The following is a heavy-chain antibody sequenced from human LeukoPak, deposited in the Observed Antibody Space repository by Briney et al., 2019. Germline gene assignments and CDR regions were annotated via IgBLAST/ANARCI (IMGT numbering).Heavy chain of an antibody. J-gene: IGHJ4*02. Sequence: ASETLSLTCTVSGYSISSSSNYWGWIRQPPGKGLEWIGNIYNRGSTYYNPSLKSRVTISVDTSKNQFSLNLSSVTAADTAVYYCARHREYCSNITCYPFDFDYWGQGTLVTVSS. CDR1: GYSISSSSNY. CDR3: ARHREYCSNITCYPFDFDY. CDR2: IYNRGST. D-gene: IGHD2-2*01. V-gene: IGHV4-39*01.